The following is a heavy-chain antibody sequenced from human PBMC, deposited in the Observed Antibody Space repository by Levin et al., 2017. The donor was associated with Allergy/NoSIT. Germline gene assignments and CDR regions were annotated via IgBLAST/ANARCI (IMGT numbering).Heavy chain of an antibody. D-gene: IGHD3-10*01. Sequence: GESLKISCAGSGFLFNSYGMHWVRQAPGKGLEWVAAIWLDGTKQFYAESVQGRFTVSRDKSKNTLELQMNGLRVEDTAVYYCANERTRELYRGNYYDYHYMEVWGKGATVIVSS. J-gene: IGHJ6*03. CDR1: GFLFNSYG. CDR2: IWLDGTKQ. V-gene: IGHV3-33*03. CDR3: ANERTRELYRGNYYDYHYMEV.